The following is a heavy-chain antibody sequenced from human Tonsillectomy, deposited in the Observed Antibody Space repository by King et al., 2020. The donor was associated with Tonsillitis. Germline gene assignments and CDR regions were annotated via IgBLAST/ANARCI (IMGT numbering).Heavy chain of an antibody. D-gene: IGHD3-22*01. CDR3: AKDKGAAYYDSGRGAFDM. J-gene: IGHJ3*02. CDR1: GFSFDDYD. Sequence: VQLVESGGGLVKPGGSLRLSWATSGFSFDDYDMNWVRQAPGKGLELVSSFSSNTRYIYFLDSVKGRVAISRDKAKNSLYLQILSLRVEDTAVYYCAKDKGAAYYDSGRGAFDMWGQGTMVTVSS. V-gene: IGHV3-21*01. CDR2: FSSNTRYI.